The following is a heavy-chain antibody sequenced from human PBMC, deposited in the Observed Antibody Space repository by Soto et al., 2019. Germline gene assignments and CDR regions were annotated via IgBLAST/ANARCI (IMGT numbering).Heavy chain of an antibody. V-gene: IGHV4-31*03. CDR2: IYYSGSS. D-gene: IGHD1-26*01. J-gene: IGHJ4*02. CDR3: ARVEGSSYYFRHDC. CDR1: GGSISSGSYH. Sequence: QVQLQESGPGLVKPSQTLSLTCTVSGGSISSGSYHWSWIRQHPGKGLEWIGNIYYSGSSYYNPSLKSRAPISFDTSKDQFSLRLGSVTAADTAVYYCARVEGSSYYFRHDCWGRGTLVTVSS.